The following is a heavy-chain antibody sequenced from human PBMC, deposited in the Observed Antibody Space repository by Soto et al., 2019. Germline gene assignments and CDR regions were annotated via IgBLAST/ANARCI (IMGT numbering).Heavy chain of an antibody. D-gene: IGHD2-21*01. CDR3: ARDQGGGCESYYYGIKV. J-gene: IGHJ6*02. CDR1: GGHISAYY. V-gene: IGHV4-59*01. Sequence: QVQLQETGPGLVKPSETLSLTCTVSGGHISAYYWNWIRQPPGKGREWIGNTYHRGSTKYNPSLQSRGTISIDTSQNQFTLGLRSVTAAVTAVYYCARDQGGGCESYYYGIKVWGQGTAVHVS. CDR2: TYHRGST.